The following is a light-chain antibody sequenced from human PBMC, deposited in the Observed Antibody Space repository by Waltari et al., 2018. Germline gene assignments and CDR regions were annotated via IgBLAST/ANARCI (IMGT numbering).Light chain of an antibody. CDR1: QDIKQS. J-gene: IGKJ4*01. Sequence: DIHMTQSPSSLSAPVEDRVTTTCQASQDIKQSLNWFHQKPGTAPEVLIFDASNSQTGAPSRFSGSGSGTDFTFTISSLQPEDMGTYYCQQYHSVPLTFGGGTTVEIK. CDR2: DAS. CDR3: QQYHSVPLT. V-gene: IGKV1-33*01.